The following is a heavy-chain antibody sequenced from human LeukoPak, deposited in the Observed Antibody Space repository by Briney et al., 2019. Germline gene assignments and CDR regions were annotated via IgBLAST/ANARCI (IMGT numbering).Heavy chain of an antibody. CDR2: ISAYNGNI. V-gene: IGHV1-18*01. Sequence: GASVKVSCKASGYTFTSYGISWVRQAPGQGLEWMGWISAYNGNINYAQKLQGRVTMTTDTSTSTAYMELRSLRSDDTAVYYCARAVGGYCSGGSCYSTSQFDYWGQGTLVTVSS. CDR3: ARAVGGYCSGGSCYSTSQFDY. CDR1: GYTFTSYG. J-gene: IGHJ4*02. D-gene: IGHD2-15*01.